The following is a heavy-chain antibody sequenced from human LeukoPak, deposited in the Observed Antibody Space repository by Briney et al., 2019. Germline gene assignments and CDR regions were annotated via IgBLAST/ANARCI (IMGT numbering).Heavy chain of an antibody. J-gene: IGHJ4*02. CDR1: GFTFSSYG. D-gene: IGHD5-24*01. V-gene: IGHV3-33*01. CDR3: ARDDGRGPEMATIDY. CDR2: IWYDGSNK. Sequence: PGGSLRLSCAASGFTFSSYGMHWVRQAPGKGLEWVAVIWYDGSNKYYADSVKGRLTISRDNSKNTLYLQMNSLRAEDTAVYYCARDDGRGPEMATIDYWGQGTLVTVSS.